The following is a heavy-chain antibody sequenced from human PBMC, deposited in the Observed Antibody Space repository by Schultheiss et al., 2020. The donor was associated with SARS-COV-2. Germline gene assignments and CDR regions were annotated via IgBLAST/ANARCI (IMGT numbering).Heavy chain of an antibody. D-gene: IGHD2-15*01. V-gene: IGHV3-21*01. CDR3: ARGAEVVAATARRYYYYGMDV. CDR1: GFTFSSYG. CDR2: ISSNSNYI. J-gene: IGHJ6*02. Sequence: GESLKISCAASGFTFSSYGMHWVRQAPGKGLEWVSSISSNSNYIYYADSVKGRFTISRDNSKNTLYLQMNSLRAEDTAVYYCARGAEVVAATARRYYYYGMDVWGQGTTVTVSS.